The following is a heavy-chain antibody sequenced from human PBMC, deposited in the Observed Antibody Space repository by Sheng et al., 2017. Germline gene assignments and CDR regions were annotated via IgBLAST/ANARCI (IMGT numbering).Heavy chain of an antibody. D-gene: IGHD6-13*01. CDR3: AKGDSSSWYG. CDR2: IRYDGSNK. J-gene: IGHJ4*02. Sequence: QVQLVESGGGVVQPGGSLRLSCAASGFTFSTYGMHWVRQAPGKGLEWVAFIRYDGSNKYYADSVKGRFTISRDNSKNTLYLQMNSLRAEDTAVYYCAKGDSSSWYGWGQGTLVTVSS. CDR1: GFTFSTYG. V-gene: IGHV3-30*02.